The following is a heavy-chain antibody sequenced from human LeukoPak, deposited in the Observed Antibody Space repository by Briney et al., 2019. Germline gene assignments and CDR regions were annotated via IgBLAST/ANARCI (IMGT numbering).Heavy chain of an antibody. V-gene: IGHV1-69*04. D-gene: IGHD5-12*01. J-gene: IGHJ6*02. CDR1: GGTFSSYA. CDR2: IIPILGIA. Sequence: SVKVSCKASGGTFSSYAISWVRQAPGQGLEWMRRIIPILGIANYAQKFQGRVTITADKSTSTAYMELSSLRSEDTAVYYCARDQGSGYPRPDYYYGMDVWGQGTTVTVS. CDR3: ARDQGSGYPRPDYYYGMDV.